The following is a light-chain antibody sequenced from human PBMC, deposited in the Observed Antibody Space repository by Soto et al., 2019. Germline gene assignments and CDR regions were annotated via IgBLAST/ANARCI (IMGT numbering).Light chain of an antibody. CDR1: SSDVGGYNY. Sequence: QSVLTQPASVSGSPGQSITISCTGTSSDVGGYNYVSWYQHHPGKAPKLLIYDVSNRPSGVSNRFSGSKSDNTASLTISGLQPEDEADYYCSSYTTSNPHQIVFGNGTKVTAL. V-gene: IGLV2-14*03. CDR2: DVS. CDR3: SSYTTSNPHQIV. J-gene: IGLJ1*01.